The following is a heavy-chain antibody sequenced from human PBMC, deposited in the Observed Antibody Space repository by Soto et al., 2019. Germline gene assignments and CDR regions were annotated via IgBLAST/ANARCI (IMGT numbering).Heavy chain of an antibody. J-gene: IGHJ4*02. Sequence: LRLSCAASGFTFSSFWIHWVRQAPGKGLVWVSRINRDGSSTNYADFVKGRFTISRDNAKNTLYLQMNSLGADDTAVYYCSRGMFGGGAAALDYWGQGTLVTVPQ. CDR3: SRGMFGGGAAALDY. V-gene: IGHV3-74*01. D-gene: IGHD6-13*01. CDR1: GFTFSSFW. CDR2: INRDGSST.